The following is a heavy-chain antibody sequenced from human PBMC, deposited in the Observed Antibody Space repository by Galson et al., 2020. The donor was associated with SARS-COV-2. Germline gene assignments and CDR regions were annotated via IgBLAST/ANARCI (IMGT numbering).Heavy chain of an antibody. J-gene: IGHJ5*02. CDR2: IYYSGST. CDR1: GGSISSGDYY. D-gene: IGHD3-9*01. V-gene: IGHV4-30-4*01. Sequence: SQTLSLTCTVSGGSISSGDYYWSWIRQPPGKGLEWIGYIYYSGSTYYNPSLKSRVTISVDTSKNQFSLKLSSVTAADTAVYYCARVGGAVRYFDWLLKTGNWFDPWGQGTLVTVSS. CDR3: ARVGGAVRYFDWLLKTGNWFDP.